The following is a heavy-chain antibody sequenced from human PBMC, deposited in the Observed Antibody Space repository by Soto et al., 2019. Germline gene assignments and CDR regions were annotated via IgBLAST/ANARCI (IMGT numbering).Heavy chain of an antibody. CDR1: GVSITSDYSC. J-gene: IGHJ4*02. Sequence: PSETLSLTCTVSGVSITSDYSCWSWIRQPPGEGLEWIGHIFDSGTTYTNPSLRSQVAISLDTSKNHFSLTLSSVTAADTAVYYCARRYGGNFDYWGQGTLVTVSS. D-gene: IGHD1-26*01. V-gene: IGHV4-30-4*01. CDR2: IFDSGTT. CDR3: ARRYGGNFDY.